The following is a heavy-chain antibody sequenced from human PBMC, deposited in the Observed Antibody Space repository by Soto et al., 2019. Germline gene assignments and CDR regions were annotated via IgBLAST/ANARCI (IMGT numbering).Heavy chain of an antibody. CDR3: ARRGIAVAGPHGMDV. Sequence: PGGSLRLSCAASGFTVSSNYMSWVRQAPGKGLEWVSVIYSGGSTYYADSVKGRFTISRDNSKNTLYLQMNSLRAEDTAVYYCARRGIAVAGPHGMDVWGQGTTVTVSS. CDR1: GFTVSSNY. J-gene: IGHJ6*02. D-gene: IGHD6-19*01. CDR2: IYSGGST. V-gene: IGHV3-53*01.